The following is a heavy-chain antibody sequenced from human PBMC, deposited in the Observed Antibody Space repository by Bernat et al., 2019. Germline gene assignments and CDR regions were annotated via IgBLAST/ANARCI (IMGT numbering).Heavy chain of an antibody. D-gene: IGHD1-26*01. J-gene: IGHJ2*01. Sequence: QVQLQESGPGLVKPSEILSLTCTVSGGSVSSGSYDWSWIRQPPGKGLEWIGYIYYSGSTNYNPSLKSRVTISVDTSKNQFSLKLSSVTAADTAVYYCARDPRWGYFDLWGRGTLVTVSS. V-gene: IGHV4-61*01. CDR1: GGSVSSGSYD. CDR3: ARDPRWGYFDL. CDR2: IYYSGST.